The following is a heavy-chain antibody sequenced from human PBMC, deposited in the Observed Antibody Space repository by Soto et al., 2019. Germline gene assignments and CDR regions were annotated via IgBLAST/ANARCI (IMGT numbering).Heavy chain of an antibody. CDR2: IIPILGIA. Sequence: QVQLVQSGAEVKKPGSSVKVSCKASGGTFSSYTISWVRQAPGQGLEWMGRIIPILGIANYAQKFQGRVTXTEXKSTSTAYMELSSLRSEDTAVYYCARDPSPPWFDPWGQGTLVTVSS. V-gene: IGHV1-69*08. CDR1: GGTFSSYT. CDR3: ARDPSPPWFDP. J-gene: IGHJ5*02.